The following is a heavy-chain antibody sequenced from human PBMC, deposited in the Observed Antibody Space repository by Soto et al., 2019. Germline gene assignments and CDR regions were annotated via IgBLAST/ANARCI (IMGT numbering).Heavy chain of an antibody. Sequence: PSETLSLTCTVSGGSISSYYWNWIRQPPGKGLEWIGYIYNSGNTNYNPSLRRRVIISIDTSKNQFSLKLTSVTAADTAVYYCAAPPRYWGQGTLVTVSS. CDR1: GGSISSYY. V-gene: IGHV4-59*01. CDR2: IYNSGNT. J-gene: IGHJ4*02. D-gene: IGHD6-6*01. CDR3: AAPPRY.